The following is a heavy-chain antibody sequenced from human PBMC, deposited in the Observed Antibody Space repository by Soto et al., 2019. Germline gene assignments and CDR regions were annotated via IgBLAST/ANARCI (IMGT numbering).Heavy chain of an antibody. CDR1: GGSFSKYH. V-gene: IGHV4-34*01. J-gene: IGHJ4*02. D-gene: IGHD6-19*01. CDR2: INPRGRT. Sequence: QVQLQQWGAGLLKPSETLSLTCAVYGGSFSKYHWSWIRQPPGKGLEWIGEINPRGRTNYIPSLKSRVTISVDTSKNQVSLKLNSVTAEDTAIYYCARGQWLDNSWGQGTLVTVSS. CDR3: ARGQWLDNS.